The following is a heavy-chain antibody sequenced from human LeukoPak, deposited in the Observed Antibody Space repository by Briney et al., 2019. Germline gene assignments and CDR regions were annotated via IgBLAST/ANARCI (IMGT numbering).Heavy chain of an antibody. V-gene: IGHV1-18*01. CDR2: ISNHNGNT. J-gene: IGHJ4*02. CDR3: ARGVAMGTTYYFDS. Sequence: ASVKVSCKTSGFTFSAYGIAWVRQAPGQVPEWMGWISNHNGNTNYAQKFQGRISVTTETSTGTAFLEVRDLKSDDTAVYYCARGVAMGTTYYFDSWGRGTQVTVAS. CDR1: GFTFSAYG. D-gene: IGHD1-1*01.